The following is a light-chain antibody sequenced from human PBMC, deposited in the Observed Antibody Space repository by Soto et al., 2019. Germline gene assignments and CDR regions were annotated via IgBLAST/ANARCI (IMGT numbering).Light chain of an antibody. V-gene: IGLV1-40*01. Sequence: QSVLTQPPSVSGAPGQRVTISCTGTNSNLGAGYDVHWYQQLPGAAPKLVIFGNRNRPSGVPERFSGSKSGTSASLAITGLQAEDEADYYCSSYTSSSTWVFGGGTKVTVL. CDR1: NSNLGAGYD. CDR3: SSYTSSSTWV. CDR2: GNR. J-gene: IGLJ3*02.